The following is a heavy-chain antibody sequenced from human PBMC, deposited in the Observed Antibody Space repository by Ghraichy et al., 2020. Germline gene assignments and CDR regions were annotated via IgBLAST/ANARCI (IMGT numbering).Heavy chain of an antibody. J-gene: IGHJ6*02. Sequence: CETSGFTFSSSAMSWVRQAPGRGLEWVSLISADGLSTFYAGSVKGRFAISRDDFKNTLFLQINSLRAEDTAIYYCAKDIQLSVWGLGTTVTVSS. CDR2: ISADGLST. CDR1: GFTFSSSA. CDR3: AKDIQLSV. D-gene: IGHD1-1*01. V-gene: IGHV3-23*01.